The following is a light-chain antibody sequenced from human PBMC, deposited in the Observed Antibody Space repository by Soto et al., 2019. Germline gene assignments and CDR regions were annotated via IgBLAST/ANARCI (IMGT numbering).Light chain of an antibody. J-gene: IGKJ1*01. V-gene: IGKV3-20*01. CDR3: QQYGSSGT. Sequence: EIVMTQSPATLSVSPGERATLSFRASQSVSNNYLAWYQQKPGQAPRLLIYGASNRATGIPDRFSGSGSGTDFTLTISRLEPEDFAVYYCQQYGSSGTFGQGTKAAIK. CDR2: GAS. CDR1: QSVSNNY.